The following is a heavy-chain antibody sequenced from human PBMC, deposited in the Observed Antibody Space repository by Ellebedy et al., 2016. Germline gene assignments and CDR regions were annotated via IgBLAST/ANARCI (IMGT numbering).Heavy chain of an antibody. J-gene: IGHJ5*02. CDR3: ARDTRDGVGTSEAFYDP. CDR2: IYHSGST. D-gene: IGHD4-23*01. CDR1: GGSISSSNW. V-gene: IGHV4-4*02. Sequence: SETLSLXXAVSGGSISSSNWRSWVRQPPGKGLEWIGEIYHSGSTNYNPSLKSRVTISVDKSKNQFSLKLSSVTAADTAVYYCARDTRDGVGTSEAFYDPWGQGTLVTVS.